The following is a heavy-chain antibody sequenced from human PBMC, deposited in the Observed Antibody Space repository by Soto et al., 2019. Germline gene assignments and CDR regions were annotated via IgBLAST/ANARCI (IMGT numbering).Heavy chain of an antibody. Sequence: GGSLRLSCAASGFTFSNAWMNWVRQAPGKGLEWVGRIKSKTDGGTTDYAAPVKGRFIISRDDSKNTLYLQMNSLRAEDTAVYYCTGSSEWYNAFHIWGRGTMVTV. V-gene: IGHV3-15*07. CDR3: TGSSEWYNAFHI. CDR2: IKSKTDGGTT. J-gene: IGHJ3*02. CDR1: GFTFSNAW. D-gene: IGHD6-19*01.